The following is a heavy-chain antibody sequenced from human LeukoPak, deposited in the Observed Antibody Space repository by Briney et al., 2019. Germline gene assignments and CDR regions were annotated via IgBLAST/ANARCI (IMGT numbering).Heavy chain of an antibody. V-gene: IGHV3-74*01. CDR1: GFTFSTYW. CDR2: IKSDGST. Sequence: GGSLRLSCAASGFTFSTYWMHWVRQAPGKGLVWVSRIKSDGSTNYADSVKGRFTISRDKAKNTVSLQMNSLRPEDTGVYYCARAPSEIGGYYPEYFRHWGQGTLVTVSS. CDR3: ARAPSEIGGYYPEYFRH. D-gene: IGHD3-22*01. J-gene: IGHJ1*01.